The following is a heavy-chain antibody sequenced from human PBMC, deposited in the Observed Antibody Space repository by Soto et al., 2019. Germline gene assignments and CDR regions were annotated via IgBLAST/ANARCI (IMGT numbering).Heavy chain of an antibody. Sequence: QVQLVESGGGVVQPGRSLRLSCAASGFTFSSYAMHWVRQAPGKGLEWVAVISYDGSNKYYADSVKGRFTISRDNSKNTLYLQMNSRRAEDTAVYYCASLRTQSEKNWFDPWGQGTLVTVSS. J-gene: IGHJ5*02. CDR2: ISYDGSNK. V-gene: IGHV3-30-3*01. CDR1: GFTFSSYA. CDR3: ASLRTQSEKNWFDP. D-gene: IGHD4-17*01.